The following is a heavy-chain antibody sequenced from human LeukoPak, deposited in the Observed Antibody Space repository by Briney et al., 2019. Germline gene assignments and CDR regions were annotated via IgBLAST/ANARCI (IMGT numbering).Heavy chain of an antibody. Sequence: SETLSLTCAVYGGSFSGYYWSWIRQPPGKGLEWIGEINHSGSTNYNPSLKSRVTISVDTSKNQFSLKLSSVTAADTAVYYCARARLYYDFWSGYYPNWFDPWGQGTLVTVSS. CDR2: INHSGST. J-gene: IGHJ5*02. CDR1: GGSFSGYY. CDR3: ARARLYYDFWSGYYPNWFDP. V-gene: IGHV4-34*01. D-gene: IGHD3-3*01.